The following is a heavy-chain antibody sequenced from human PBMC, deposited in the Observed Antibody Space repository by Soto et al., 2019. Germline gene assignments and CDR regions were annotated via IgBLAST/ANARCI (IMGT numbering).Heavy chain of an antibody. CDR1: GFKFSSYA. J-gene: IGHJ5*01. CDR2: ISATGGGT. Sequence: GGSLRLSCAASGFKFSSYAMSWVRQTPGKGLEWVSLISATGGGTYYADSVKGRFTISRDNSDNTLYLQVHSLRAEDTAVYYCAKDRRAGGNSAFYFDFWGQGAQVTVSS. V-gene: IGHV3-23*01. CDR3: AKDRRAGGNSAFYFDF. D-gene: IGHD3-16*01.